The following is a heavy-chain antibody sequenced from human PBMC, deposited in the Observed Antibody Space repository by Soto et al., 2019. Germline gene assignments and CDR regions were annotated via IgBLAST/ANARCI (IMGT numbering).Heavy chain of an antibody. CDR2: INPNSGGT. D-gene: IGHD7-27*01. J-gene: IGHJ3*02. V-gene: IGHV1-2*04. Sequence: ASLKVSCKASGYTFTGYYMHWVRQAPGQGLEWMGWINPNSGGTNYAQKFQGWVTMTRDTSISTAYMELSRLRSDDTAVYYCARVELGLGVDAFDIWGQGTMVTVSS. CDR3: ARVELGLGVDAFDI. CDR1: GYTFTGYY.